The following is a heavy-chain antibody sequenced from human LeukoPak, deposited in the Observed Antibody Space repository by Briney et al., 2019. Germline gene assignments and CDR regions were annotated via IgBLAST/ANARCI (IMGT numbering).Heavy chain of an antibody. CDR2: ISSSSSYI. Sequence: GGSLRLSCAASGFTFSSYSMNWVRQAPGKGLEWVSSISSSSSYIYYADSVKGRFTISRDNAKNPLYLQMNSLRAEDTAVYYCARVGRWLQLDYWGQGTLVTVSS. D-gene: IGHD5-24*01. CDR1: GFTFSSYS. J-gene: IGHJ4*02. V-gene: IGHV3-21*01. CDR3: ARVGRWLQLDY.